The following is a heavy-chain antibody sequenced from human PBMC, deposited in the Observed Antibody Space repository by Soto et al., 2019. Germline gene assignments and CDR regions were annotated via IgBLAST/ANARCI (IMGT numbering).Heavy chain of an antibody. J-gene: IGHJ4*02. D-gene: IGHD2-21*01. CDR2: IKSDGSST. CDR1: GFTLSTYW. Sequence: QPGGSLRLSCAASGFTLSTYWMHWVRQAPGKGLVWVSRIKSDGSSTNYVDSVKGRFTISRDNAKNTLYLQMNSLRAEDTAVYYCAREGLGPIPFDYWGQGTLVTVSS. CDR3: AREGLGPIPFDY. V-gene: IGHV3-74*01.